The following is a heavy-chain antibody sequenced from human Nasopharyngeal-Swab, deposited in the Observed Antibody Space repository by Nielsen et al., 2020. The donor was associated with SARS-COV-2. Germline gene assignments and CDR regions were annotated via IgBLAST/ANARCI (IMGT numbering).Heavy chain of an antibody. CDR1: GFTFSSYS. CDR3: AKDRMSGTNWFDP. Sequence: GESLKISCAASGFTFSSYSMNWVRQAPGKGLEWVSSISSSSSYIYYADSVKGRFTISRDNAKNSLYLQMNSLRTEDTALYYCAKDRMSGTNWFDPWGQGTLVTVSS. V-gene: IGHV3-21*04. CDR2: ISSSSSYI. D-gene: IGHD1-1*01. J-gene: IGHJ5*02.